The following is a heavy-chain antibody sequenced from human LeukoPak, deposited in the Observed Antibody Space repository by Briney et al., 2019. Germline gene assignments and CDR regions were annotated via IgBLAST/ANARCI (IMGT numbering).Heavy chain of an antibody. CDR3: ARESHQFRYAFDI. CDR1: GFTFSSYW. CDR2: INSDGSST. J-gene: IGHJ3*02. D-gene: IGHD2-2*01. Sequence: GGSLRLSCAASGFTFSSYWTHWVRQAPGKGLVWVPRINSDGSSTSYADSVKGRFTISRDNAKNTLYLQMNSLRAEDTAVYYCARESHQFRYAFDIWGQGTMVTVSS. V-gene: IGHV3-74*01.